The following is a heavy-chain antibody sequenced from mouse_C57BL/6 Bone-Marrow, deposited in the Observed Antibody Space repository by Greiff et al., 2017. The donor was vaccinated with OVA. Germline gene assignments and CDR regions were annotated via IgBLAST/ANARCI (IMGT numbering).Heavy chain of an antibody. Sequence: QVQLQQSGPELVKPGASVKLSCKASGYAFSSSWMNWVQQRPGKGLEWIGWIYPGDGAINYNGKFKGKATLTADKSSSTAYLQLSSLTSEDSAVYFCAGNAHYWRYALDYWGQGTTVTVSS. J-gene: IGHJ4*01. V-gene: IGHV1-82*01. CDR1: GYAFSSSW. D-gene: IGHD1-1*01. CDR3: AGNAHYWRYALDY. CDR2: IYPGDGAI.